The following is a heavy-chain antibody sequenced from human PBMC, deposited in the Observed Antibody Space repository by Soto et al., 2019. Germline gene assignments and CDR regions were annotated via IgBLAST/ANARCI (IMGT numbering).Heavy chain of an antibody. CDR1: GGSISSYY. V-gene: IGHV4-59*01. J-gene: IGHJ5*02. CDR2: IYYSGST. Sequence: SETLSLTCTVSGGSISSYYWSWIRQPPGKGLEWIGYIYYSGSTNYNPSLKSRVTISVDTSKNQFSLKLSSVTAADTAVYYCARVNLPSRWFDPWGQGTLVTVSS. CDR3: ARVNLPSRWFDP.